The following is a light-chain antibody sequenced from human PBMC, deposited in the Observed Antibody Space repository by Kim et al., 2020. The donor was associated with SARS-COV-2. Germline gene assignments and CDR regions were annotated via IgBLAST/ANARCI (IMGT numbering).Light chain of an antibody. V-gene: IGKV1-39*01. Sequence: VGDRVTITCRASQSISSYLNWYQQKPGKAPNLLIYAASSLQSGVPSRFSGSGSGTDFTLTISSLQPGDSATYYCQQSYSTPQMYTFGQGTKLEIK. CDR1: QSISSY. CDR3: QQSYSTPQMYT. CDR2: AAS. J-gene: IGKJ2*01.